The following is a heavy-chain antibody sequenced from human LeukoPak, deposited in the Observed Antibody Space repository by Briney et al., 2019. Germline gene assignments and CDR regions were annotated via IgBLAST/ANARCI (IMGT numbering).Heavy chain of an antibody. V-gene: IGHV1-2*02. D-gene: IGHD3-10*01. CDR1: GGTFSSYA. J-gene: IGHJ4*02. CDR2: INPNSGGT. Sequence: ASVKVSCKASGGTFSSYAISWVRQAPGQGLEWMGWINPNSGGTNYAQKFQGRVTMTRDTSISTAYMELSRLRSDDTAVYYCARDVNYYYGSGSPLDYWGQGTLVTVSS. CDR3: ARDVNYYYGSGSPLDY.